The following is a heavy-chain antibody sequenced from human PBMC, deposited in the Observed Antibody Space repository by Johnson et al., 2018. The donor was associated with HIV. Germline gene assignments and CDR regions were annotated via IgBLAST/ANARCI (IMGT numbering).Heavy chain of an antibody. J-gene: IGHJ3*02. Sequence: QVQLVESGGGVVQPGRSLRLSCAASGFTFSSYGIHWVRQAPGKGLEWVAVIWYDGSNKYYADSVKGRFTISRDNSKNTLYLQMNSLRAEDTAVYYCAKGDYNFWSGDAFDIWGQGTMVTVSS. V-gene: IGHV3-33*06. CDR2: IWYDGSNK. CDR3: AKGDYNFWSGDAFDI. D-gene: IGHD3-3*01. CDR1: GFTFSSYG.